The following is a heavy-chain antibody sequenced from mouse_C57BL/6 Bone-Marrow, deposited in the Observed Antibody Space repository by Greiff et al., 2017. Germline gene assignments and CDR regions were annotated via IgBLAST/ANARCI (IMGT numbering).Heavy chain of an antibody. CDR1: GYTFTSYG. CDR2: IYPGSGST. J-gene: IGHJ1*03. D-gene: IGHD2-14*01. V-gene: IGHV1-55*01. Sequence: QVQLQQPGAELVKPGASVKMSCKASGYTFTSYGITWVKQRPGPGLEWIGDIYPGSGSTNYNAKLKSKATLTVDTSSSTAYLQPRSLPSEDSAVYFCASPYYRIYWYLDDWGTGTTVTVSS. CDR3: ASPYYRIYWYLDD.